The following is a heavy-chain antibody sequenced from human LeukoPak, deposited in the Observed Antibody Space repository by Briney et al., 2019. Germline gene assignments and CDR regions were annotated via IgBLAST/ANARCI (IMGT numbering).Heavy chain of an antibody. CDR3: ARALYNHGWFPDYFDY. Sequence: GGSLRLSCAASGFTFSSYWMGWVRQAPGKGLEWVANIKPDGYDKYYVDSLKGRFIISRDNAENSLFLQMDSLRAEDTAVYYCARALYNHGWFPDYFDYWGQGTLVTVSS. J-gene: IGHJ4*02. CDR1: GFTFSSYW. V-gene: IGHV3-7*01. CDR2: IKPDGYDK. D-gene: IGHD1-14*01.